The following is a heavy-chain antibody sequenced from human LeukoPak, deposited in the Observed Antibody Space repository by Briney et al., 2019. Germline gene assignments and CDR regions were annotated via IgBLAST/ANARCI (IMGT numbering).Heavy chain of an antibody. D-gene: IGHD6-19*01. Sequence: PGGSLRISCAASGFTCSSYGIHGVRQAPGKGLEWVSSISGSDSHIYYTDSVKGRFTISRDNAKNSIYLQMNSLRAEDTALYYCTREIRYTSGRRHFWGRETLVTVSS. CDR3: TREIRYTSGRRHF. CDR1: GFTCSSYG. CDR2: ISGSDSHI. J-gene: IGHJ4*02. V-gene: IGHV3-21*01.